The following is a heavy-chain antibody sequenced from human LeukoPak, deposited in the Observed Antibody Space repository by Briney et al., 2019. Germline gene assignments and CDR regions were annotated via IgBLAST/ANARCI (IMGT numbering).Heavy chain of an antibody. Sequence: PGGSLRLSCAASGFTFSTYEMNWVRQAPGKGLEWASYINSGANTIFYADSVKGRFTISRDNAKNSLYLQMNSLRAEDTAVYYCARFVRGGSNSMPSFDYWGQGTLVTVSS. V-gene: IGHV3-48*03. CDR2: INSGANTI. D-gene: IGHD1-26*01. CDR1: GFTFSTYE. CDR3: ARFVRGGSNSMPSFDY. J-gene: IGHJ4*02.